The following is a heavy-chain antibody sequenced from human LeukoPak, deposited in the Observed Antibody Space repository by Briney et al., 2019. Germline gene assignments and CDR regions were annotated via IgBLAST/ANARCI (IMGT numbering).Heavy chain of an antibody. CDR3: AKDGVNYDFWNGYFDH. CDR2: MRYDGSKQ. D-gene: IGHD3-3*01. Sequence: GGSLRLSCAASGFTFSSYAMNWVRQAPGKGLEWVTFMRYDGSKQYYADSVKGRFTISKDNSKNTVSLQMNSLRVEDTAIYYCAKDGVNYDFWNGYFDHWGQGALVTVSS. V-gene: IGHV3-30*02. CDR1: GFTFSSYA. J-gene: IGHJ4*02.